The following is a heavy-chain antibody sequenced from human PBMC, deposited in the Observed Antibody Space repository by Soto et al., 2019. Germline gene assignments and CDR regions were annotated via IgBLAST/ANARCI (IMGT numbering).Heavy chain of an antibody. Sequence: QVQLVESGGGVVQPGRSLRLSCAASGFTFSSYGMHWVRQAPGKGLEWVAVISYDGSNKYYADSVKGRFTISRDNSKNTLYLQMNSLRAEDTAVYYCAKDSYYDTPTHFDYWGQGTLVTVSS. D-gene: IGHD3-22*01. CDR3: AKDSYYDTPTHFDY. J-gene: IGHJ4*02. CDR2: ISYDGSNK. CDR1: GFTFSSYG. V-gene: IGHV3-30*18.